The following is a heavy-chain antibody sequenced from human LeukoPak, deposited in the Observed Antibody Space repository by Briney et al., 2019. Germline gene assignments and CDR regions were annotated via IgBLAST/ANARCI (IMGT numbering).Heavy chain of an antibody. J-gene: IGHJ4*02. CDR3: ARVPEYYYDSSGYDH. V-gene: IGHV4-34*01. Sequence: PSETLSLTCAVYSGSFSGYYWSWIRQPPGKGLEWIGEINHSGSTNYNPSLKSRVTISVDTSKNQFSLKLSSVTAADTAVYYCARVPEYYYDSSGYDHGGQGTLVTVSS. D-gene: IGHD3-22*01. CDR2: INHSGST. CDR1: SGSFSGYY.